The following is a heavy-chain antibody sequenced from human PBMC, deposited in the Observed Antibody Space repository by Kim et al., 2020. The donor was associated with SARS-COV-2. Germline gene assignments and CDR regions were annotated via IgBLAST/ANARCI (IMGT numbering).Heavy chain of an antibody. D-gene: IGHD6-13*01. CDR1: GFTFSSYA. V-gene: IGHV3-23*01. CDR3: AKDMGHSSSWAQFDY. J-gene: IGHJ4*02. Sequence: GGSLRLSCAASGFTFSSYAMSWVRQAPGKGLEWVSAISGSGGSTYYADSVKGRFTISRDNSKNTLYLQMNSLRAEDTAVYYCAKDMGHSSSWAQFDYWGQGTLVTVSS. CDR2: ISGSGGST.